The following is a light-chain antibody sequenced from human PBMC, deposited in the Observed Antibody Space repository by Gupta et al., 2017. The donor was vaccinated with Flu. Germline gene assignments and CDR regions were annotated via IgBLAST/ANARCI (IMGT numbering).Light chain of an antibody. CDR3: QQLSNYPWT. CDR2: DAS. J-gene: IGKJ1*01. CDR1: QSVSSY. V-gene: IGKV3-11*01. Sequence: EIVLTQSPATLSLSPGERATLSRRASQSVSSYLAWYQQKPGQAPRLLIYDASNWATGIPARFSGSGSGTDFTLTISSLEPEDFAVYYCQQLSNYPWTFGEGTKVEIK.